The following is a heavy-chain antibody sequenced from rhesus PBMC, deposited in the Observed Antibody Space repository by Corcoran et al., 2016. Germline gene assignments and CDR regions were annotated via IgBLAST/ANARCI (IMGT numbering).Heavy chain of an antibody. V-gene: IGHV4S2*01. Sequence: QVQLQESGPGLVKPSETLPLTCAVSGASISSNYWSWIRQAPGRGLEWIGRIYGSGGITDYNPSLKSRVTISIDTSKNQFSLKLSSVTAADTAVYYCARSAWNYTRFDVGGAGVLVTVSS. J-gene: IGHJ5-1*01. CDR3: ARSAWNYTRFDV. CDR1: GASISSNY. D-gene: IGHD1-1*01. CDR2: IYGSGGIT.